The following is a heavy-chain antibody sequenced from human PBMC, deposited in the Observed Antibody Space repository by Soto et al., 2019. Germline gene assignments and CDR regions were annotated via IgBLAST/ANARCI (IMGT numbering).Heavy chain of an antibody. J-gene: IGHJ4*02. D-gene: IGHD3-22*01. CDR1: GFTFSSYA. V-gene: IGHV3-23*01. CDR2: ISGSGGST. CDR3: AKVPSITMIVVVIPDFDY. Sequence: GGSLRLSCAASGFTFSSYAMSWVRQAPGKGLEWVSAISGSGGSTYYADSVKGRFTISRDNSKNTLYLQMNSLRAEDTAVYYCAKVPSITMIVVVIPDFDYWGQGTLVTVSS.